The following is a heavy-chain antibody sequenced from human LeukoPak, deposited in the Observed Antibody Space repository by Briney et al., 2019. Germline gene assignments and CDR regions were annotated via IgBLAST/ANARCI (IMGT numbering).Heavy chain of an antibody. CDR3: WKNFGLPTTTERSLQY. D-gene: IGHD1-1*01. J-gene: IGHJ4*02. CDR2: ISGSGSST. Sequence: GGSLRLSCAASGFTLSSFPMSCVREAPGKGLEWVSAISGSGSSTYYADSVKGRFTISRDNSKNTLYLQMNSLRAEDTAIYYCWKNFGLPTTTERSLQYWGQGTLVTVSS. V-gene: IGHV3-23*01. CDR1: GFTLSSFP.